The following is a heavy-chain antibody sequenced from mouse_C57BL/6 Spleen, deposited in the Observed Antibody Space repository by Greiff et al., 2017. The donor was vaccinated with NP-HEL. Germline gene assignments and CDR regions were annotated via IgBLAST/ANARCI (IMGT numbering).Heavy chain of an antibody. CDR3: ARQEDYDVYAMDY. V-gene: IGHV5-17*01. J-gene: IGHJ4*01. CDR1: GFTFSDYG. Sequence: EVQLQESGGGLVKPGGSLKLSCAASGFTFSDYGMHWVRQAPEKGLEWVAYISSGSSTIYYADTVKGRFTISRDNAKNTLFLQMTSLRSEDTAMYYCARQEDYDVYAMDYWGQGTSVTVSS. D-gene: IGHD2-4*01. CDR2: ISSGSSTI.